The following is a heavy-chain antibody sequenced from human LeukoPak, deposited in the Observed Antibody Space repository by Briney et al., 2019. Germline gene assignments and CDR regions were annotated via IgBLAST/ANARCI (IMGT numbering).Heavy chain of an antibody. CDR2: IYYSGST. J-gene: IGHJ6*03. D-gene: IGHD3-10*01. Sequence: SETLSLTCTVSGGSISSSSYYWGWIRQPPGKGLEWIGSIYYSGSTYYNPSLKSRVTISVDTSKNQFSLKLSSVTAADKAVYYCARDYGSGRPFYYYYMDVWGEGTTVSVSS. V-gene: IGHV4-39*07. CDR1: GGSISSSSYY. CDR3: ARDYGSGRPFYYYYMDV.